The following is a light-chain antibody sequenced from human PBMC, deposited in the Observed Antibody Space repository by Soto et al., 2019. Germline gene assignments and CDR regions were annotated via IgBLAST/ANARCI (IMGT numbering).Light chain of an antibody. J-gene: IGLJ3*02. CDR2: SNN. V-gene: IGLV1-44*01. CDR3: AAWDDSLNGWV. CDR1: XXXIGSNT. Sequence: QAVVTQPPSASGTPGXXVTISCSXXXXXIGSNTVNWYQQLPGTAPKLLIYSNNQRPSGVPDRFSGSKSGTSASLAISGLQSEDEADYYCAAWDDSLNGWVFGGGTKLTVL.